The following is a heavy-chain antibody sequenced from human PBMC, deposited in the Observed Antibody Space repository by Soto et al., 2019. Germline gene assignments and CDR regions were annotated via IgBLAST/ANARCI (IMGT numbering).Heavy chain of an antibody. CDR2: ISSGGITI. Sequence: GGSLRLSCAASGFTFSDYYMSWIRQAPGKGLEWVSYISSGGITISYADSVKGRFTISRDNAKNSLYLQMNSLRAEDTAVYYCARGASYYYGLDVWGQGTTVTVSS. CDR3: ARGASYYYGLDV. J-gene: IGHJ6*02. CDR1: GFTFSDYY. V-gene: IGHV3-11*01.